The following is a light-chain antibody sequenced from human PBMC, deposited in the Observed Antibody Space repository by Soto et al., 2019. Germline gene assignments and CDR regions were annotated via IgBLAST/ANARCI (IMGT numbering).Light chain of an antibody. V-gene: IGKV3-20*01. CDR2: GAS. J-gene: IGKJ1*01. CDR1: QTVSSRY. CDR3: HHSGNSHGT. Sequence: PRESATLSCRASQTVSSRYLTWYRQKSGQVPRLLIYGASSRATGIPDRFSGSGSGTDFTLTISRLEPEDVAVYYCHHSGNSHGTFGQGTKVDIK.